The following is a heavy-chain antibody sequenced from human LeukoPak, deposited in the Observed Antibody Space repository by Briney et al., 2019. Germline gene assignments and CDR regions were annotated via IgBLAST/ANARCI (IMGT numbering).Heavy chain of an antibody. J-gene: IGHJ4*02. CDR3: ARADSSGYSLDENFDY. V-gene: IGHV1-69*04. D-gene: IGHD3-22*01. CDR2: IIPIFAIV. Sequence: SVKVSCKASGGTLSSYALNWVRQAPGQGLEWIGRIIPIFAIVNYAQNFQGRVTITADKSTNTAYMELSSLRFEDTAFYYCARADSSGYSLDENFDYWGQGTLVSVSS. CDR1: GGTLSSYA.